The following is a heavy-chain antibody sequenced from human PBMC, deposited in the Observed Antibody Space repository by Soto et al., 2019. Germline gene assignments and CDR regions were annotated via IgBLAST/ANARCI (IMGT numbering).Heavy chain of an antibody. Sequence: QVQLVESGGGVVQPGRSLRLSCAASGFTFSGYGMHWVRQSPGKGLDWVADLSNDASTKHYADSVKGRFTISRDNSKNPLDLQMNSLSAEDTAVYYCAKDRVSEHSSGWPQGHWGQGTLVTVSS. CDR2: LSNDASTK. V-gene: IGHV3-30*18. CDR3: AKDRVSEHSSGWPQGH. D-gene: IGHD6-19*01. CDR1: GFTFSGYG. J-gene: IGHJ4*02.